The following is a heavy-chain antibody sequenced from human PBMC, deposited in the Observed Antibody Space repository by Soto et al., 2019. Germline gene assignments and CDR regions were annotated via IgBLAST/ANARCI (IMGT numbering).Heavy chain of an antibody. Sequence: QVQLVESGGGLVKPGGSLRLSCAASGFTFSDYYMSWIRQAPGKGLAWVSYISSSGSTIYYADSVKGRFTISMDNAKNSLDLQMNSMRADDTAVYYCARSWELLGGNWCDPWGQGTLVTVSS. CDR3: ARSWELLGGNWCDP. CDR1: GFTFSDYY. CDR2: ISSSGSTI. D-gene: IGHD1-26*01. J-gene: IGHJ5*02. V-gene: IGHV3-11*01.